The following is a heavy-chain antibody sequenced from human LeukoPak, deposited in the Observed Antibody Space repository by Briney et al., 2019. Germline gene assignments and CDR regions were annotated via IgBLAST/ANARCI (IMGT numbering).Heavy chain of an antibody. CDR1: GGSISSYY. V-gene: IGHV4-4*07. CDR2: IYTSGST. J-gene: IGHJ3*02. CDR3: ARTRDPIITMIVGLPPTEDAFDI. Sequence: PSETPSLTCTVSGGSISSYYWSWIRQPAGKGLEWIGRIYTSGSTNYNPSLKSRVTMSVDTSKNQFSLKLSSVTAADTAVYYCARTRDPIITMIVGLPPTEDAFDIWGQGTMVTVSS. D-gene: IGHD3-22*01.